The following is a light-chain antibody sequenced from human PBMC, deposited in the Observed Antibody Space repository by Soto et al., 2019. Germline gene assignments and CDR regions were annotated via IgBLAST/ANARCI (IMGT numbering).Light chain of an antibody. CDR3: QVWDTTSDQAV. V-gene: IGLV3-21*02. J-gene: IGLJ1*01. Sequence: SSELTQPPSVSVAPGQTATVTCGGNDEGSKSVHWYQQKPGTAPILFVYDDIDLPSGIPDRFSGSNSGSTATPTISGVEAGDEADYYCQVWDTTSDQAVFGTGTKVTVL. CDR2: DDI. CDR1: DEGSKS.